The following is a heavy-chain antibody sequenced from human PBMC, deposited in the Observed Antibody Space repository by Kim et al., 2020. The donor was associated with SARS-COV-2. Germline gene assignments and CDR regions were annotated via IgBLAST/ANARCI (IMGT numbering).Heavy chain of an antibody. CDR3: ARDWGRSSWPLGYGMDV. D-gene: IGHD6-13*01. Sequence: SETLSLTCAVSGGSISSTNWWSWVRQPPGKGLEWIGEIYHSGTTNYNPSLKSRVTISVDKSKNHFSLKLSSVTAADTAVYYCARDWGRSSWPLGYGMDVWGQGTTVTVSS. J-gene: IGHJ6*02. CDR2: IYHSGTT. V-gene: IGHV4-4*02. CDR1: GGSISSTNW.